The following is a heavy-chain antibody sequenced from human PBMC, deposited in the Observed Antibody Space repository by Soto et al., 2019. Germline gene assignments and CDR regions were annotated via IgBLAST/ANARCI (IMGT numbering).Heavy chain of an antibody. D-gene: IGHD3-9*01. Sequence: GGSLRLSCAASGFTFNSYAMTWVRQDTGKGLEWVSGISGSGGSTYYADSVKGRFTISRDNSKKTLNLQMNSLRAEDTAVYYCVKNYYDILPASAFWGQGTLVTVSS. CDR3: VKNYYDILPASAF. CDR1: GFTFNSYA. J-gene: IGHJ4*02. CDR2: ISGSGGST. V-gene: IGHV3-23*01.